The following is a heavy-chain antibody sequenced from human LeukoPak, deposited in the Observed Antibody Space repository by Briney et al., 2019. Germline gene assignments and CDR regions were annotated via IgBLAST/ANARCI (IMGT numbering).Heavy chain of an antibody. CDR1: GGSISSGTYY. Sequence: KPSETLSLTCTVSGGSISSGTYYWSWIRQPAGKGLEWIGRIYTSGSTNYNPSLKSRVTISVDTSKNQFSLKLSSVTAADTAVYYCARVTSGIVVDNWGQGTLVTVSS. J-gene: IGHJ4*02. D-gene: IGHD3-22*01. CDR3: ARVTSGIVVDN. CDR2: IYTSGST. V-gene: IGHV4-61*02.